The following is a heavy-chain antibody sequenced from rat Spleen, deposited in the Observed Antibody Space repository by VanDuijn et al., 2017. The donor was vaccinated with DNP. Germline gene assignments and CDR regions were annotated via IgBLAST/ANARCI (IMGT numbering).Heavy chain of an antibody. Sequence: EVQLVQSGGGLVQPGKSLKISCAASGFTFSDYYMAWVRQAPTKGLEWVAYSSYDGGSTYNGDSVKGRFTISRDNAKSTLYLQMNSLKSEDMATYYCARHVLPLRVWDYWGQGVMVTVSS. CDR2: SSYDGGST. V-gene: IGHV5-22*01. CDR3: ARHVLPLRVWDY. CDR1: GFTFSDYY. D-gene: IGHD1-4*01. J-gene: IGHJ2*01.